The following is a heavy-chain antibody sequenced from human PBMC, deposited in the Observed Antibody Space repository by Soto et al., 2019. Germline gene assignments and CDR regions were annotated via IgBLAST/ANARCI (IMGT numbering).Heavy chain of an antibody. CDR1: GGSFSGYY. CDR2: INHSGST. Sequence: PSETLSLTCAVYGGSFSGYYWSWIRQPPGKGLEWIGEINHSGSTNYNPSLKSRVTISVDTSKNQFSLKLSSVTAADTAVYYCARGDDIVGARRVYYFDYWGQGTLVTVSS. J-gene: IGHJ4*02. V-gene: IGHV4-34*01. CDR3: ARGDDIVGARRVYYFDY. D-gene: IGHD1-26*01.